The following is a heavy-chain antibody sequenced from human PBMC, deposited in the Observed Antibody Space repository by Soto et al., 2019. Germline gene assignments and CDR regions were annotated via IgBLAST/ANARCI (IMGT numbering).Heavy chain of an antibody. J-gene: IGHJ3*02. Sequence: GGSLRLSCAASGFTFRSYGMLWVRQAPGKGLEWVAVISYDGSNKYYADSVKGRFTISRDNSKNRLHLQMNSLRAEDTAVYYCANGYCSSTSCYSPGIATHDAFDIWGQGTMVTVSS. V-gene: IGHV3-30*18. CDR3: ANGYCSSTSCYSPGIATHDAFDI. CDR1: GFTFRSYG. CDR2: ISYDGSNK. D-gene: IGHD2-2*01.